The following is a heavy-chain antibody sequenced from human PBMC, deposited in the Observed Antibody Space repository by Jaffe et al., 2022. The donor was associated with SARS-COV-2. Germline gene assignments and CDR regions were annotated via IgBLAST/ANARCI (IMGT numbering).Heavy chain of an antibody. CDR1: GFTLNSYG. V-gene: IGHV3-30*18. CDR3: AKDAPDWRGSRYYGMDV. D-gene: IGHD3-16*01. Sequence: QVQLVESGGGVVQPGRSLRLSCVASGFTLNSYGMHWVRQAPGKGLEWVAVMSYDGTNKYYADSVKGRFTISRDDSKNTLYLQMSSLRAEDTAVYYCAKDAPDWRGSRYYGMDVWGQGTTVTVSS. CDR2: MSYDGTNK. J-gene: IGHJ6*02.